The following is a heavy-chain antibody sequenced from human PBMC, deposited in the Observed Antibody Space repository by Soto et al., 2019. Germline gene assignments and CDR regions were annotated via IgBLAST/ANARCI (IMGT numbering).Heavy chain of an antibody. CDR3: GRGYYDSSAYPLVDY. D-gene: IGHD3-22*01. Sequence: GGSQRLSCAASGFPFSHYDMNWVRQAPGKGLEWVAYIANTGTTVNYAGSLKGRFTISRDNAKSSLYLQMTSLTAEDTAVYYCGRGYYDSSAYPLVDYRRPGTLVTVSS. V-gene: IGHV3-48*03. J-gene: IGHJ4*02. CDR1: GFPFSHYD. CDR2: IANTGTTV.